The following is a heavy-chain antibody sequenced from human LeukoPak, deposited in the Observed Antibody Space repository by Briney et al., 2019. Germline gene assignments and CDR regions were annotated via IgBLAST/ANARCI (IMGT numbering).Heavy chain of an antibody. D-gene: IGHD5-18*01. Sequence: SETLSLTCTVSGGSISSYYWSWTRQPPGKGLEWIGYIYYSGSTNYNPSLKSRVTISVDTSKNQFSLKLSSVTAADTAVYYCATGYSYGYGFDYWGQGTLVTVSS. CDR2: IYYSGST. CDR3: ATGYSYGYGFDY. V-gene: IGHV4-59*08. J-gene: IGHJ4*02. CDR1: GGSISSYY.